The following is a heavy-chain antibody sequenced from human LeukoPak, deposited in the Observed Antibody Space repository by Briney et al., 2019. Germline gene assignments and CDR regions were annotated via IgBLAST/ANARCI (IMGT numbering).Heavy chain of an antibody. D-gene: IGHD3-22*01. V-gene: IGHV1-46*01. CDR3: ARDRHDYDSSGYYYPDY. J-gene: IGHJ4*02. CDR2: INPSGGST. CDR1: GYTFTSYY. Sequence: ASVKVSCKASGYTFTSYYMHWVRQAPGQGLEWMGIINPSGGSTSYAQKFQGRVTMTRDTSTSTVYMELSSLRSEDTAVYYCARDRHDYDSSGYYYPDYWGQGTLVTVSS.